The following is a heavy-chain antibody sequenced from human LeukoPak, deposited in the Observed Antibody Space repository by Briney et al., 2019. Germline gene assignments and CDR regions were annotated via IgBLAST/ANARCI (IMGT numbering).Heavy chain of an antibody. CDR3: ARGGAWLRLDAFDL. CDR2: VSFDGTSK. Sequence: GXGLEGVXXVSFDGTSKYYADSVKGRLTISRDNSKNTLYLKMNNVRTEDTAVYSCARGGAWLRLDAFDLWGQGTVVTVSS. D-gene: IGHD5-12*01. J-gene: IGHJ3*01. V-gene: IGHV3-30-3*01.